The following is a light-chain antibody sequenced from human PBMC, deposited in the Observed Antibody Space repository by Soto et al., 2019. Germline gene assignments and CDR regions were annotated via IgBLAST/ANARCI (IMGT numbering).Light chain of an antibody. Sequence: EIVLTQSPATLSLSPRERATLSCRASQSVSSYLAWYQQIPGQAPRLLIYDASNRAAGIPARFSGSGCGTDSTLSISGLEPEDFAIYYGQQRSYWRSELSCGAGTKVE. J-gene: IGKJ4*01. CDR2: DAS. V-gene: IGKV3-11*01. CDR1: QSVSSY. CDR3: QQRSYWRSELS.